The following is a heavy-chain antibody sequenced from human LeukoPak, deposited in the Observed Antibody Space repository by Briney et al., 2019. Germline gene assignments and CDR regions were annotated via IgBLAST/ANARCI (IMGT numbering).Heavy chain of an antibody. V-gene: IGHV1-69*10. CDR2: IIPILGIT. D-gene: IGHD3-22*01. CDR3: ARVADYFDSSVYSRAENSFDD. Sequence: SVKVSCKASGGTFRRYAITWVRQAPGQGREWMGRIIPILGITNYAQTFQGRVTITAVKSTSTVFMELNSLRSEDTAVYFCARVADYFDSSVYSRAENSFDDWGQGTLVTVSS. CDR1: GGTFRRYA. J-gene: IGHJ4*02.